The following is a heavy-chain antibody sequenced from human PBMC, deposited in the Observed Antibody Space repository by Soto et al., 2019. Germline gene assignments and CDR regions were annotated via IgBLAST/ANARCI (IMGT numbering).Heavy chain of an antibody. J-gene: IGHJ4*02. CDR1: GFSVSSGSYY. D-gene: IGHD3-22*01. V-gene: IGHV4-30-4*08. CDR3: GVVIINTLIGY. Sequence: PSETLSLTCTVSGFSVSSGSYYWSWIRQPPGKGLEWIGYIYNSGTTYYNPSLKSRFTISVDPSKNPFSLNMNSVTADDTAVYCCGVVIINTLIGYWAQGTLVTVSS. CDR2: IYNSGTT.